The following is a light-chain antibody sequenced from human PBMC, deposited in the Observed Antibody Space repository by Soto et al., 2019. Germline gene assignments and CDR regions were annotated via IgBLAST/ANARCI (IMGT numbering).Light chain of an antibody. J-gene: IGLJ2*01. V-gene: IGLV7-46*01. Sequence: QAVVTQEPSLTVSPGGTVTLTCGSSDGPVTSGHYPYWYQQRPGQVPRTLIYNTMNRQSWAPARFSGSLVGVKAALTLSGAQPEDEAHYYCLLTYSGGRGFGGGTKLTVL. CDR3: LLTYSGGRG. CDR2: NTM. CDR1: DGPVTSGHY.